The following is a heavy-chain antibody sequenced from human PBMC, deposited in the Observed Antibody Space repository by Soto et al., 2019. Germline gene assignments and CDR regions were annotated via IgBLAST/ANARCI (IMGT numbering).Heavy chain of an antibody. CDR2: IIPIFGTA. V-gene: IGHV1-69*12. D-gene: IGHD5-12*01. CDR1: GGTFSSYA. J-gene: IGHJ4*02. Sequence: QVQLVQSGAEVKKSGSSVKVSCKASGGTFSSYAISWVRQATGQGLEWMGGIIPIFGTANYAQKFQGRVTITADESTSTAYMELSSLRSEDTAVYYCARELRDGYQNAPGGYWGQGTLVTVSS. CDR3: ARELRDGYQNAPGGY.